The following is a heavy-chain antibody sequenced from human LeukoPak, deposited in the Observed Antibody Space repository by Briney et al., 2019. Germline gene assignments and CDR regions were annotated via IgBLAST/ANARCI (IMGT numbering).Heavy chain of an antibody. CDR1: GFTFDDYA. CDR2: ISWNSGSI. Sequence: PGGSLRLSCAASGFTFDDYAMHWVRQAPGKGREWVSGISWNSGSIGYADSVKGRFTISRDNAKNSLYLQMNSLRAEDMALYYCARAYSSSSYFDYWGQGTLVTVSS. V-gene: IGHV3-9*03. D-gene: IGHD6-6*01. CDR3: ARAYSSSSYFDY. J-gene: IGHJ4*02.